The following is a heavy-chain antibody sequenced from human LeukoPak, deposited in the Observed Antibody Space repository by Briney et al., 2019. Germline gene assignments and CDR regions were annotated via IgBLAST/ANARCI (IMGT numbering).Heavy chain of an antibody. CDR1: GYTFTGYY. D-gene: IGHD6-19*01. CDR2: INAGNGNT. V-gene: IGHV1-3*01. Sequence: ASVKVSCKASGYTFTGYYMHWVRQAPGQGLEWMGWINAGNGNTKYSQKFQGRVTITRDTSASTAYMELSSLRSEDTAVYYCARDTSSGWSLLDYWGQGTLVTVSS. CDR3: ARDTSSGWSLLDY. J-gene: IGHJ4*02.